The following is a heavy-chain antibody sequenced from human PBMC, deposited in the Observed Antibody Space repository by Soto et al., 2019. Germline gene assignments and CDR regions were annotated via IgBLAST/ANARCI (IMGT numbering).Heavy chain of an antibody. CDR3: ARLLTEGATYREDAFEM. D-gene: IGHD1-26*01. CDR2: ISTYNGKT. V-gene: IGHV1-18*01. Sequence: QLQLVQSGGEVKTPGASVKVSCTTSGYTFTSHCISWVRQAPGQGLDWMGWISTYNGKTDYAQKFQGIVTMTEDTRTSTVYMEVRSLRSDDTAVYYCARLLTEGATYREDAFEMWGQGTKVTVSS. J-gene: IGHJ3*02. CDR1: GYTFTSHC.